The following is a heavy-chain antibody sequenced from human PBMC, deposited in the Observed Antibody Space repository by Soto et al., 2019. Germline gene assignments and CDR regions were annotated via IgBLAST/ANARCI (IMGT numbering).Heavy chain of an antibody. D-gene: IGHD3-10*01. CDR1: GFTFTSYS. Sequence: PGGSLRLSCAASGFTFTSYSMNWVRQAPGKGLEWVSSIRSSYSYIYYADSVKGRFTISRNNAKNSLYLQMNSLRAEDTAVYYCARYGSVWFPNGMDFWGQGTTVPVSS. J-gene: IGHJ6*02. V-gene: IGHV3-21*04. CDR2: IRSSYSYI. CDR3: ARYGSVWFPNGMDF.